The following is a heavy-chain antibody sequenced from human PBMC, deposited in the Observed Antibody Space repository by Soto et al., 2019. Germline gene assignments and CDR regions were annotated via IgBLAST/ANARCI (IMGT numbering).Heavy chain of an antibody. V-gene: IGHV1-18*01. D-gene: IGHD4-17*01. CDR3: ATGDNYGNYASYDY. J-gene: IGHJ4*02. CDR2: ISAYNGNT. CDR1: GYTFTSYG. Sequence: ASVKVSCKASGYTFTSYGISWVRQAPGQGLEWMGWISAYNGNTNYAQKLQGRVTMTTDTSTSTAYMELRSLTSHDTAVYYCATGDNYGNYASYDYWGQGTLVTVSS.